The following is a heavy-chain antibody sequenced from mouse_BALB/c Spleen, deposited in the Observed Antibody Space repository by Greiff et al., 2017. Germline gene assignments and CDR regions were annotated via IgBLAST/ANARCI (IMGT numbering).Heavy chain of an antibody. CDR2: IWSGGST. CDR1: GFSLTSYG. CDR3: ARNNYGSSSPSFDV. D-gene: IGHD1-1*01. V-gene: IGHV2-2*02. Sequence: QVQLKQSGPGLVQPSQSLSITCTVSGFSLTSYGVHWVRQSPGKGLEWLGVIWSGGSTDYNAAFISRLSISKDNSKSQVFFKINSLQANDTAIYYCARNNYGSSSPSFDVWGAGTTVTVSS. J-gene: IGHJ1*01.